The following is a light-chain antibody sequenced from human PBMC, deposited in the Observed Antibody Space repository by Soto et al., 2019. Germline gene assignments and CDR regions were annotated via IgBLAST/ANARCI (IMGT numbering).Light chain of an antibody. CDR1: SRDIGTYHL. CDR2: EAN. CDR3: CSYAGSATFVV. J-gene: IGLJ2*01. V-gene: IGLV2-23*02. Sequence: QSALTQPASVSGAPGQSMTISCTGTSRDIGTYHLVSWYQQLPGKAPKLMLYEANKRPSGIPNRVSGSKSGNTASLTISGLLAEDEADYYCCSYAGSATFVVFGGGTKLTVL.